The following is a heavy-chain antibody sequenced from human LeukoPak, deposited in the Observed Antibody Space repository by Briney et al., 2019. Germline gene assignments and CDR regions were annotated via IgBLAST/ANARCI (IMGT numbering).Heavy chain of an antibody. J-gene: IGHJ5*02. V-gene: IGHV4-31*03. CDR3: ARDTHDYGDRGWFDP. D-gene: IGHD4-17*01. Sequence: SETLSLTCTVSGGSISSGGYYWSWIRQHPGKGLEWIGYIYYSGSTYYNPSLKSRVTISVDTSKNQFSPKLSSVTAADTAVYYCARDTHDYGDRGWFDPWGQGTLVTVSS. CDR2: IYYSGST. CDR1: GGSISSGGYY.